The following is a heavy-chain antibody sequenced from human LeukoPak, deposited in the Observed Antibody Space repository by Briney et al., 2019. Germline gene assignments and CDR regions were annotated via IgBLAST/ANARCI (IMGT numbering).Heavy chain of an antibody. J-gene: IGHJ4*02. Sequence: LSLTCTVSGGSISSYYWSWIRQPPGKGRGWVAVVSSDGSNEYYADSVKGRFTISRDNSTNTLYLQMNSLRAEDSAVYFCAAFPHWLVGHDYWGQGTLVTVSS. V-gene: IGHV3-30*03. CDR3: AAFPHWLVGHDY. D-gene: IGHD6-19*01. CDR1: GGSISSYY. CDR2: VSSDGSNE.